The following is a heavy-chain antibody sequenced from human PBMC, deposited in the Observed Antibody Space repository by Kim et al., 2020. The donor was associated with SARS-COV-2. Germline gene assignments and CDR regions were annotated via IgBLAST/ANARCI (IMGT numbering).Heavy chain of an antibody. CDR2: ISGSGGNT. CDR1: GFTFTTYA. CDR3: ARSRGKAAAARNYYFDY. J-gene: IGHJ4*02. V-gene: IGHV3-23*01. Sequence: GGSLRLSCAVSGFTFTTYAMSWVRQAPGKGLEWVSLISGSGGNTYYADSVKGRFIISRDNSKIMVYLQMNTVRDENMAVYYCARSRGKAAAARNYYFDYWAQGPLLTVSS. D-gene: IGHD6-13*01.